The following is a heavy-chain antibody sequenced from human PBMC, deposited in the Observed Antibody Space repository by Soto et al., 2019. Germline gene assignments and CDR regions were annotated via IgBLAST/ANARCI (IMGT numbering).Heavy chain of an antibody. V-gene: IGHV1-2*04. Sequence: ASVKVSCKASGYTFTGYYMHWVRQAPGQGLEWMGWINPNSGGTNYAQKFQGWVTVTRDTSISTAYMELSRLRSDDTAVYYCARSIAVAGRNWFDPWGQGTLVTVSS. CDR3: ARSIAVAGRNWFDP. J-gene: IGHJ5*02. D-gene: IGHD6-19*01. CDR2: INPNSGGT. CDR1: GYTFTGYY.